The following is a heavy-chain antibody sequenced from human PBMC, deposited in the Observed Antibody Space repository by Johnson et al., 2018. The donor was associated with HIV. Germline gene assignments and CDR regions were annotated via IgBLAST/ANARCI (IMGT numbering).Heavy chain of an antibody. J-gene: IGHJ3*02. Sequence: QMLLVESGGGVVQPGRSLRLSCAASGFTFSSYAMHWVRQAPGKGLEWVAVISYDGSNKYYADSVKGRFTISRANSKNTLYLQMNSLRAEDTAVYYCAREHRYYYDSSGYYRGDAFDIWGQGTMVTVSS. CDR3: AREHRYYYDSSGYYRGDAFDI. D-gene: IGHD3-22*01. CDR2: ISYDGSNK. V-gene: IGHV3-30-3*01. CDR1: GFTFSSYA.